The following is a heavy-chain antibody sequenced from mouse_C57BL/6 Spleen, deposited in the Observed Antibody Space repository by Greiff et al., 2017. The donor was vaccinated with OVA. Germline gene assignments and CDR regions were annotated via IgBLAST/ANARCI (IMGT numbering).Heavy chain of an antibody. CDR1: GYSFTGYY. CDR2: INPSTGGT. D-gene: IGHD1-1*01. Sequence: EVQLQKPGHDLVKPGASVKISCKASGYSFTGYYMNWVKQSPEKSLEWIGEINPSTGGTTYNQKFKAKATLTVDKSSSTAYMQLKSLTSEDSAVYYCARAGGSRDFDYWGQGTTLTVSS. J-gene: IGHJ2*01. CDR3: ARAGGSRDFDY. V-gene: IGHV1-42*01.